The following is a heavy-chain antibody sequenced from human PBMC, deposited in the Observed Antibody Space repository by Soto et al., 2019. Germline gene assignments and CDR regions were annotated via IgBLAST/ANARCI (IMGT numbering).Heavy chain of an antibody. CDR1: GDSMSGFY. CDR3: ARFRRNYFDH. D-gene: IGHD3-10*01. V-gene: IGHV4-59*01. CDR2: INSVGRTS. J-gene: IGHJ4*02. Sequence: QVQLQESGPGLVKPSETLSLTCTVSGDSMSGFYWSWIRQPPGKGLEWIGYINSVGRTSYYSPSLQSRVTISLDSSKNQFSLTLRSVTAADTAVYFCARFRRNYFDHWGQGTLVTVSS.